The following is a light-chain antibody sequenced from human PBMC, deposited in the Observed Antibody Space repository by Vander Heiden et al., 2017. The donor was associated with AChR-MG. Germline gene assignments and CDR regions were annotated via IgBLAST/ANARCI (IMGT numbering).Light chain of an antibody. CDR3: ETWDNNTRV. Sequence: QPALTQSSSASASLASSVKLTCTLSSGHSSYIIAWHQQQPGKAPRYLMKLEGSGSYNKGSGVPDRFSGSSSGADRYLTISNLQSEDEADYYCETWDNNTRVFGGGTKLTVL. J-gene: IGLJ3*02. CDR2: LEGSGSY. V-gene: IGLV4-60*03. CDR1: SGHSSYI.